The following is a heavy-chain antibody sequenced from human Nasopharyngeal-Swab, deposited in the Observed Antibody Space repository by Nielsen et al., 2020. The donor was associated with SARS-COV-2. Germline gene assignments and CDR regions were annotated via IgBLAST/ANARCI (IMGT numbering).Heavy chain of an antibody. CDR1: GFTFSSYG. J-gene: IGHJ4*02. CDR2: ISYEGSIR. Sequence: GESLKISCAASGFTFSSYGMHWVRQAPGKGLEWVSFISYEGSIRNYIDSVKGRFTVSRDSSKNTVYLQMNSLRPDDTAVYFCAKSMAYFQLSGTYNLDFWGQGTQVTVSS. V-gene: IGHV3-30*18. D-gene: IGHD2/OR15-2a*01. CDR3: AKSMAYFQLSGTYNLDF.